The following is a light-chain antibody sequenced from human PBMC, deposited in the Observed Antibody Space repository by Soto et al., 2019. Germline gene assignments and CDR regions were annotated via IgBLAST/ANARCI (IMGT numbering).Light chain of an antibody. CDR3: TSYAGGNNV. CDR1: SSDVGGYNY. Sequence: QSALTQPPSASGSPGQSVTISCTGTSSDVGGYNYVSWYQQHPGKVPKLMVYEVNKRPSGVPDRFSGSKSGNTASLTVSGLQAEGEADYYCTSYAGGNNVFGTGTKVTVL. J-gene: IGLJ1*01. CDR2: EVN. V-gene: IGLV2-8*01.